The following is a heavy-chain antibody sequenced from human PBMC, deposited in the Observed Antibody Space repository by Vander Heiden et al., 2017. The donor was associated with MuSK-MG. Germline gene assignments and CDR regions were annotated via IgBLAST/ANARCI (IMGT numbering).Heavy chain of an antibody. CDR3: AIDGGDPYYYYGMDV. CDR2: IYYSGST. CDR1: GGSISSSSYY. D-gene: IGHD3-16*01. Sequence: QLQLQESGPGLVKPSATLSLTCTVSGGSISSSSYYWGWIRQPPGKGLEWIGSIYYSGSTYYNPSLKSRVTISVDTSKNQFSLKLSSVTAADTAVYYCAIDGGDPYYYYGMDVWGQGPTV. V-gene: IGHV4-39*07. J-gene: IGHJ6*01.